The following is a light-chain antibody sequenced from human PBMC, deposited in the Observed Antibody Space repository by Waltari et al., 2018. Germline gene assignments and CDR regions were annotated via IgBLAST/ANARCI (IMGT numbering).Light chain of an antibody. CDR1: QSVSSK. V-gene: IGKV3-15*01. J-gene: IGKJ1*01. CDR3: QQYNNWPPWWT. Sequence: EIVLSQSPATLSVSPGERATFSCRASQSVSSKLPWYQQKPGQDPRLLIYGASTRATGIPARFSGSGSGPEFTLTISSLQYEDFAVYYCQQYNNWPPWWTFGQGTKVEIK. CDR2: GAS.